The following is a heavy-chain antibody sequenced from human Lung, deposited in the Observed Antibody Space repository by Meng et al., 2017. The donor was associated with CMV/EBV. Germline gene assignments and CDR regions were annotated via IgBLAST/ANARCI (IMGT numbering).Heavy chain of an antibody. CDR2: IYPAYSDT. CDR1: GYCLTSYW. Sequence: SCKGSGYCLTSYWIGWVRQMPGKGLEWMGIIYPAYSDTRYSPSFQGQVTISAHKSISTAYLQWSSLKATVTAMYYCARNLQGGAIDIWGQGTMVTVSS. D-gene: IGHD1-26*01. J-gene: IGHJ3*02. CDR3: ARNLQGGAIDI. V-gene: IGHV5-51*01.